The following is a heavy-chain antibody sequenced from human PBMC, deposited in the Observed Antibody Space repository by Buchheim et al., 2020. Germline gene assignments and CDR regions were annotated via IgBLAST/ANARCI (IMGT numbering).Heavy chain of an antibody. D-gene: IGHD3-3*01. J-gene: IGHJ4*02. CDR1: GFTFSSYA. CDR2: ISYDGSNK. V-gene: IGHV3-30*04. CDR3: ARDYDFWSGYYYY. Sequence: QVQLVESGGGVVQPGRSLRLSCAASGFTFSSYAMHWVRQAPGKGLEWVAVISYDGSNKYYADSVKGRFTISRDNSKNTLYLQMNGLRAEDTAVYYCARDYDFWSGYYYYWGQGTL.